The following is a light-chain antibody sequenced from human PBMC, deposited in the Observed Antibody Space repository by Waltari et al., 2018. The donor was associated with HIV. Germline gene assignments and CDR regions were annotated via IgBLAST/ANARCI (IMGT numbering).Light chain of an antibody. J-gene: IGLJ2*01. V-gene: IGLV2-23*02. CDR2: EVT. Sequence: QSALTQPAPVSGSLGQSIPISCIGTSMEVGGFTLVPGYQQHPGKAPKLMIYEVTKRPSGVSNRFSGSKSGNTASLTISGLQAEDEADYFCCSYAGSSTLVFGGGTKLTVL. CDR3: CSYAGSSTLV. CDR1: SMEVGGFTL.